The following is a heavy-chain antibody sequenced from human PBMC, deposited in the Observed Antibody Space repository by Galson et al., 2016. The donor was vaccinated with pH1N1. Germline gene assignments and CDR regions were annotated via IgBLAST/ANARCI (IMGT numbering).Heavy chain of an antibody. CDR1: GDSVSSNSAA. V-gene: IGHV6-1*01. CDR2: TYYRSKWFY. Sequence: CAISGDSVSSNSAAWNWIRQSPSRGLEWLGRTYYRSKWFYNYAVSVQGRITINPDTSKNQFSLQLNSVTPEDTAVYYCARDLRGANSIFGYWGQGTLVTVST. J-gene: IGHJ4*02. D-gene: IGHD3-3*01. CDR3: ARDLRGANSIFGY.